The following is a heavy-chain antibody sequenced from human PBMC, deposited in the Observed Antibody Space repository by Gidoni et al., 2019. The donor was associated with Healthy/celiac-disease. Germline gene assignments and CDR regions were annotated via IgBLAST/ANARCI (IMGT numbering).Heavy chain of an antibody. D-gene: IGHD2-15*01. Sequence: QVQLVESGGGLVKPGGSMRLSCADPGTTVSDYDMSWIRQPPGKGRELVSYISSSGSTISYADSVKGRFTISRDNAKNSLYLQMNSLRAEDTAVYYCAREDCSGGSCYGFYYYGMDVWGQGTTVTVSS. V-gene: IGHV3-11*01. CDR3: AREDCSGGSCYGFYYYGMDV. CDR2: ISSSGSTI. CDR1: GTTVSDYD. J-gene: IGHJ6*02.